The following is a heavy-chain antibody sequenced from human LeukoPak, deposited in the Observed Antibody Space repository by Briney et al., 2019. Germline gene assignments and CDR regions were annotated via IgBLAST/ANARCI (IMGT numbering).Heavy chain of an antibody. Sequence: GGSLRLSCAASGSTFRSYAMTWVRQAPGKGLEWVSAISGSGGSTYYADSVKGRFTISRDNAKNSLYLQMNSLRAEDTAVYYCARLYDGSAYHADHFDYWGQGTLVIVSS. CDR2: ISGSGGST. CDR3: ARLYDGSAYHADHFDY. V-gene: IGHV3-23*01. CDR1: GSTFRSYA. J-gene: IGHJ4*02. D-gene: IGHD3-22*01.